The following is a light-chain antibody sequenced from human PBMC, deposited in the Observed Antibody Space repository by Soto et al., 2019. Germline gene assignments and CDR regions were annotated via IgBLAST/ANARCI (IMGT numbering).Light chain of an antibody. CDR3: QQYNNWHTIT. CDR1: QSVSSN. J-gene: IGKJ5*01. CDR2: GAS. Sequence: EIVMTQSPATLSVSPWERSTLSCMASQSVSSNLAWYQQKPGPAPRLLIYGASTRATGIPARFSGSGSGTEFTLTISSLKSEDFAVYYCQQYNNWHTITFGHGTRLEIK. V-gene: IGKV3-15*01.